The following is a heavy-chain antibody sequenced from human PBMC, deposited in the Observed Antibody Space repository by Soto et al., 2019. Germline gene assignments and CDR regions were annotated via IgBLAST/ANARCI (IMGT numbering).Heavy chain of an antibody. J-gene: IGHJ6*02. D-gene: IGHD3-16*01. CDR3: GGTSSPDLMDV. CDR1: GYTFTSYY. CDR2: INPSGGST. Sequence: QVQLVQSGAEVKKPGASVKVSCKASGYTFTSYYMHWVRQAPGQGLEWMGIINPSGGSTSYAQKFQGRVTMTRDTSTSTVYMELSSLRSEDTAVYYCGGTSSPDLMDVWGQGTTVTVSS. V-gene: IGHV1-46*01.